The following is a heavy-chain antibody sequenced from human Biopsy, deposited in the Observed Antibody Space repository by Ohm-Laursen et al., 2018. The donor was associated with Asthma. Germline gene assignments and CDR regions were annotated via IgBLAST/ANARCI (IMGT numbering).Heavy chain of an antibody. D-gene: IGHD3-22*01. CDR1: YGSITSGGYF. J-gene: IGHJ4*02. Sequence: SQTLSLTSTVSYGSITSGGYFWTWIRQHPGKGLEWIGLIYYRRSTNYNPSLKSRVSKSIDTSKNQFSLKLSSVTAADTAVYYCARAQDYYDSRGYYRSFDYWGQGTLVTVSS. V-gene: IGHV4-31*03. CDR3: ARAQDYYDSRGYYRSFDY. CDR2: IYYRRST.